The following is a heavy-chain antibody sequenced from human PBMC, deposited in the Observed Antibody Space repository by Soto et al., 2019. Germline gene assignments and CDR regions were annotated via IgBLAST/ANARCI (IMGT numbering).Heavy chain of an antibody. CDR2: ISSGGST. CDR1: GFTFTSYA. CDR3: AKRRGAGGHFDY. Sequence: EVQLLESGGGLVQPEGSLRLSCAASGFTFTSYAMGWVRQAPGKGLEWVSVISSGGSTYYADSVRGRFTISRDNSKDTLSLQMNSLRAEDTAVYYCAKRRGAGGHFDYWGQGALVTVFS. V-gene: IGHV3-23*01. J-gene: IGHJ4*02. D-gene: IGHD2-15*01.